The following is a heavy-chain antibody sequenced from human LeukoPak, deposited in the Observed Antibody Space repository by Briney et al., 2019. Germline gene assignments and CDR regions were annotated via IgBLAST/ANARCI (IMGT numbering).Heavy chain of an antibody. V-gene: IGHV3-74*01. J-gene: IGHJ4*02. D-gene: IGHD2-8*01. CDR2: INSDGSST. Sequence: TGGSLRLSCAASGFTSSSYWMHWVRQAPGKGLVWVSRINSDGSSTSYADSVKGRFTISRDNAKNTLYLQMNSLRAEDTAVYYCASIIVLGELDYWGQGTLVTVSS. CDR3: ASIIVLGELDY. CDR1: GFTSSSYW.